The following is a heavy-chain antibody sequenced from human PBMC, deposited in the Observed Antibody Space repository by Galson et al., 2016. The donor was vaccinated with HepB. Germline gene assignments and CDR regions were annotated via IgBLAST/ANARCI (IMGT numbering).Heavy chain of an antibody. Sequence: SLRLSCAASGFTFTTSAMSWVRQAPGKGLEWVSAISGSRGNTYYADFVKGRFTISRDNSKNTVYLQMSSLRVDDTAVYYCAKVGWREYDGYWGQGTLVTVSS. J-gene: IGHJ4*02. CDR1: GFTFTTSA. D-gene: IGHD3-10*01. CDR3: AKVGWREYDGY. CDR2: ISGSRGNT. V-gene: IGHV3-23*01.